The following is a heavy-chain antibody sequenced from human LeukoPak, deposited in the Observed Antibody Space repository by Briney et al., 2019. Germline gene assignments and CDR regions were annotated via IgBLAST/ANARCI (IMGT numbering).Heavy chain of an antibody. CDR1: GGSVSTGIYY. J-gene: IGHJ4*02. Sequence: ASETLSLTCTVSGGSVSTGIYYSSWIRQPAGKGLEWIGRIYTIVSTDYSPSLKSRVTISLDTFNNQFSLKLSSVTAADTAVYYCARGGSSWSPFDYWGQGTLVTVSS. D-gene: IGHD6-13*01. V-gene: IGHV4-61*02. CDR2: IYTIVST. CDR3: ARGGSSWSPFDY.